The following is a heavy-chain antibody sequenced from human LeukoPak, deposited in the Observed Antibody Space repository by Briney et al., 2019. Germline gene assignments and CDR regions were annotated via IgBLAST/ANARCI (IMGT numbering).Heavy chain of an antibody. D-gene: IGHD3-10*01. J-gene: IGHJ4*02. CDR2: IKQDGSEK. CDR3: ARGLSGSYYGSGSYYHFDY. V-gene: IGHV3-7*03. CDR1: GFTFSSYW. Sequence: GGSLRLSCAASGFTFSSYWMSWVRQAPGKGLEWVANIKQDGSEKYYVDSVKGRFTISRDNAKNSLYLQMNSLRADDTAVYYCARGLSGSYYGSGSYYHFDYWGQGTLVTVSS.